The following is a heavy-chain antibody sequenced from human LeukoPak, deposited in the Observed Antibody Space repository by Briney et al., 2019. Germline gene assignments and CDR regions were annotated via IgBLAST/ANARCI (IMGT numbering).Heavy chain of an antibody. CDR2: KWYDGSNK. V-gene: IGHV3-33*01. D-gene: IGHD2-2*02. CDR3: ARVEGYCSSTSCYRNWFDP. Sequence: GGSLRLSCAASGFTFSSYGMHWVRQAPGKGLEWVAVKWYDGSNKYYADSVKGRFTISRDNAKNSLYLQMNSLRAEDTAVYYCARVEGYCSSTSCYRNWFDPWGQGTLVTVSS. J-gene: IGHJ5*02. CDR1: GFTFSSYG.